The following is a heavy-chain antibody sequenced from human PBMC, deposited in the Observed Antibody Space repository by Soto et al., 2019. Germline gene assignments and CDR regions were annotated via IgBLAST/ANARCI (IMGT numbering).Heavy chain of an antibody. J-gene: IGHJ3*02. CDR1: GGFVTSGSYY. V-gene: IGHV4-34*01. Sequence: SETLSLTCAVYGGFVTSGSYYWSWIRQPPGKGLEWIGEMSHSGGTHFNPSLKSRVTISVDTSKNQFTLKMSSVTAADTALYYCARVERGTATTVVDAFDIWGPGKMVTVSS. CDR2: MSHSGGT. D-gene: IGHD1-1*01. CDR3: ARVERGTATTVVDAFDI.